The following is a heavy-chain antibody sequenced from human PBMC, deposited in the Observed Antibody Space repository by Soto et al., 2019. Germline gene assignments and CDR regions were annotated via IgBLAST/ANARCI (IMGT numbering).Heavy chain of an antibody. CDR3: ARHGKIAAAGTQDWFDP. V-gene: IGHV5-10-1*01. CDR2: IDPSDSYT. Sequence: PGESLNISCKGSGYSFTIYWISWVRQMPGKGLEWMGRIDPSDSYTNYSPSFQGHVTISADKSISTAYLQWSSLKASDTAMYYCARHGKIAAAGTQDWFDPWGQGTLVTVSS. CDR1: GYSFTIYW. D-gene: IGHD6-13*01. J-gene: IGHJ5*02.